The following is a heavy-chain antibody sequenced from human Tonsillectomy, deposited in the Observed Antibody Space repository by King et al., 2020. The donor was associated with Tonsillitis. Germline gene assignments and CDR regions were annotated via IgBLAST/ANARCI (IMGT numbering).Heavy chain of an antibody. J-gene: IGHJ4*02. D-gene: IGHD3-22*01. V-gene: IGHV3-15*01. CDR1: GFTISNAW. CDR2: IKRKIDGGTT. Sequence: VQLVESGGGLVKPGGSLRLSCAASGFTISNAWMSWVRQAPGKGLEWVGRIKRKIDGGTTDYAAPVKGRFTISRDDSKNTLYLQMNSLKTEDATLYYCSTAYYDDSSGYYYLPFDYWGQGTLVTVSS. CDR3: STAYYDDSSGYYYLPFDY.